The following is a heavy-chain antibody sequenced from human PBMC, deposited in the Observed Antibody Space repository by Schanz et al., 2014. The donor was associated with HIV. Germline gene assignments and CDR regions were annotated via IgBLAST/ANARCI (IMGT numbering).Heavy chain of an antibody. Sequence: VHLVESGGGLVQPGGSLRLSCAASGFTFSSYWMTWVRQAPGKGLEWVAVISHDGSKKYYADSVRGRITISRDNSKNTLYLQMNSLRAEDTAVYYCARDNHYSYGMDVWGQGTTVTVSS. CDR3: ARDNHYSYGMDV. J-gene: IGHJ6*02. CDR1: GFTFSSYW. V-gene: IGHV3-30*03. CDR2: ISHDGSKK.